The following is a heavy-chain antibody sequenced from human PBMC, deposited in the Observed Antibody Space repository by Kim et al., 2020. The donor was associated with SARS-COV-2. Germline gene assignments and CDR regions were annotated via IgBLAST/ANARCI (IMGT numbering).Heavy chain of an antibody. CDR1: GGSFSGYY. D-gene: IGHD3-16*02. V-gene: IGHV4-34*01. Sequence: SETLSLTCAVYGGSFSGYYWSWIRQPPGKGLEWIGEINHSGSTNYNPSLKSRVTISVDTSKNQFSLKLSSVTAADTAVYYCARDGLTYDYIWGSYRSNGAYVMWCKGRMVTVSS. J-gene: IGHJ3*02. CDR2: INHSGST. CDR3: ARDGLTYDYIWGSYRSNGAYVM.